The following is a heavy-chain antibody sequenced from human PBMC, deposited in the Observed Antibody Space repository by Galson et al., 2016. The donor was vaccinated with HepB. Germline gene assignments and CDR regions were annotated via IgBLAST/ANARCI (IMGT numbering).Heavy chain of an antibody. Sequence: SLRLSCAASGFTFRSYAMHWVRQAPGEGLEWVANINPDGSQKYYVDSVRGRFTISRDNAKNSLFLYMNNVRADDTALYYCARGRYCSGGGCYQDYWGQGTLVTVSS. J-gene: IGHJ4*02. CDR1: GFTFRSYA. V-gene: IGHV3-7*03. D-gene: IGHD2-15*01. CDR3: ARGRYCSGGGCYQDY. CDR2: INPDGSQK.